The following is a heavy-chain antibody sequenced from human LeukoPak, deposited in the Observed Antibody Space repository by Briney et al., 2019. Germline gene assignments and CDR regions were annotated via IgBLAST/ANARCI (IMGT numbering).Heavy chain of an antibody. CDR1: GYTFTSYG. CDR3: ARVPARGYDSSGYYFDY. V-gene: IGHV1-18*01. CDR2: ISAYNGNT. J-gene: IGHJ4*02. D-gene: IGHD3-22*01. Sequence: ASVKVSCKASGYTFTSYGISWVRQAPGXXLXWMGWISAYNGNTNYAQKLQGRVTMTTDTSTSTAYMELRSLRSDDTAVYYCARVPARGYDSSGYYFDYWGQGTLVTVSS.